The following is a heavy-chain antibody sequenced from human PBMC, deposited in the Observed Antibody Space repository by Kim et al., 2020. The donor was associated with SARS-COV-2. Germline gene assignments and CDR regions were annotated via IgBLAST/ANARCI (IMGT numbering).Heavy chain of an antibody. D-gene: IGHD1-26*01. J-gene: IGHJ6*02. V-gene: IGHV3-13*01. CDR3: ARGGVAPRGGLDV. Sequence: YPGSVKGRFTITRENAKNSLYLQMNSRRAGDTAVYYCARGGVAPRGGLDVWGQGTTVTVSS.